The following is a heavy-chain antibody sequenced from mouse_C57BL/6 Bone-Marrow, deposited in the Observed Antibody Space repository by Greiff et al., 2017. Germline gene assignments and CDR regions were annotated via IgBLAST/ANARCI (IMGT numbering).Heavy chain of an antibody. CDR3: TATNWDQRDY. CDR1: GFNIKDAY. D-gene: IGHD4-1*01. V-gene: IGHV14-4*01. Sequence: VQLLQSGAELVRPGASVKLSCTASGFNIKDAYMHWVKQRLEQGLEWIGWFDPEDGDTEYAPKLQGKATITTDTSSNSDYLQLSSLTSDDTAIYCSTATNWDQRDYWGQGTTLTVSS. J-gene: IGHJ2*01. CDR2: FDPEDGDT.